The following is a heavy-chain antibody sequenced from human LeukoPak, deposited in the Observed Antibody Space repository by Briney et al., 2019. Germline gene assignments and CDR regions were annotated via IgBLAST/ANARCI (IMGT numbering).Heavy chain of an antibody. V-gene: IGHV3-9*01. Sequence: TGGSLRLSCAASGFTFDDYAMHWVRQAPGKGLEWVSGIIWNGGSIGYADSVKGRFTISRDNAKNSLYLQMNSLRAEDTALYYCAKDKFGGDQQLVRGYDYWGQGTLVTVSS. J-gene: IGHJ4*02. D-gene: IGHD6-13*01. CDR3: AKDKFGGDQQLVRGYDY. CDR2: IIWNGGSI. CDR1: GFTFDDYA.